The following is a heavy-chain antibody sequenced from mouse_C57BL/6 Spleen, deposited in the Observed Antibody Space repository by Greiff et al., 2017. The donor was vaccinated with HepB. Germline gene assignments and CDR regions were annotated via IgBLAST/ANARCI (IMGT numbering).Heavy chain of an antibody. V-gene: IGHV1-82*01. CDR3: ARAGTDSSGLDY. J-gene: IGHJ2*01. D-gene: IGHD3-2*02. CDR1: GYAFSSSW. CDR2: IYPGDGDT. Sequence: VQLQQSGPELVKPGASVKISCKASGYAFSSSWMNWVKQRPGKGLEWIGRIYPGDGDTNYNGKFKGKATLTADKSSSTAYMQLSSLTSEDSAVYFWARAGTDSSGLDYWGQGTTLTVSS.